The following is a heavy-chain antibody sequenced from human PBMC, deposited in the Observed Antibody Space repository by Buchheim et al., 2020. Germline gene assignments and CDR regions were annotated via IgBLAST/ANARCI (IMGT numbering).Heavy chain of an antibody. CDR3: AKDEQLIRPVFYYGLDV. CDR1: GFTFGRYG. CDR2: VSPGGDVT. D-gene: IGHD1/OR15-1a*01. V-gene: IGHV3-23*01. Sequence: EVHLLESGGSLVQPGGSLRLSCAGSGFTFGRYGMSWVRQVPGRGPEWVSTVSPGGDVTYYSDLVKGRFIVSRDNSRNILYLQMNSLRVEDTAVYYCAKDEQLIRPVFYYGLDVWGQGTT. J-gene: IGHJ6*02.